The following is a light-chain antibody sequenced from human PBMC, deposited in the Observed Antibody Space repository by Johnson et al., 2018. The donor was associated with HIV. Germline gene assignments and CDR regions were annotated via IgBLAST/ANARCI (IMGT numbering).Light chain of an antibody. CDR3: GTWDSSLSAHV. CDR1: SSNIGNNY. V-gene: IGLV1-51*02. CDR2: ENN. J-gene: IGLJ1*01. Sequence: QSVLTQPPSVSAAPGQKVTISCSGSSSNIGNNYVSWYQQLQGTAPKLLIYENNKRPSGIPDRFSGSKSGTSATLGITGLQTGDAADYYCGTWDSSLSAHVFGTGTKVTVL.